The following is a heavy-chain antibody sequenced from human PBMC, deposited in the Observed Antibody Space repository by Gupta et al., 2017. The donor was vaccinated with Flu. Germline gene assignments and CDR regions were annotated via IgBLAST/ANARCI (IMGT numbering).Heavy chain of an antibody. CDR2: IYYSGST. D-gene: IGHD3-3*01. Sequence: QLQLQESSPGLVKPSETLSLTCTVSGGSLSSGGYFWGWIRQPPGKGLEWIGTIYYSGSTSYNPSLKSRVTISVDTSKNQFSLKLNSVTAADTAVYYCARRVAWVTIFGVFDPWGQGTLVTVSS. CDR3: ARRVAWVTIFGVFDP. CDR1: GGSLSSGGYF. J-gene: IGHJ5*02. V-gene: IGHV4-39*01.